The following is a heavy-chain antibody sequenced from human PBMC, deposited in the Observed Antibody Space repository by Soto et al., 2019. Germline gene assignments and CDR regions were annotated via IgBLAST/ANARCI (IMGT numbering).Heavy chain of an antibody. CDR1: GGSISTSSYY. D-gene: IGHD3-22*01. Sequence: QLQLQELGTGLVKPSETLSLTCTVSGGSISTSSYYWGWIRLPPGKGLEWIGSIYYSGSTYYNPSLKSRVTISVDTSKNQFSLKLSSVTAADTAVYYCARDYDSSGDYWGQGTLVTVSS. CDR3: ARDYDSSGDY. J-gene: IGHJ4*02. V-gene: IGHV4-39*01. CDR2: IYYSGST.